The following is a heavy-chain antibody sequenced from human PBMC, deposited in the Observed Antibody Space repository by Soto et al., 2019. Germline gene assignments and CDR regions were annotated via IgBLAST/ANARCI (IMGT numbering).Heavy chain of an antibody. Sequence: PGGSLRLSCAASGFTFSSYAMSWGRQAPGKGLEWVSAISGSGGSTYYADSVKGRFTISRDNSKNTLYLQMNSLRAEDTAVYYCAKARYYYYYGMDGWGQGTTVTVSS. CDR3: AKARYYYYYGMDG. V-gene: IGHV3-23*01. J-gene: IGHJ6*02. CDR1: GFTFSSYA. CDR2: ISGSGGST.